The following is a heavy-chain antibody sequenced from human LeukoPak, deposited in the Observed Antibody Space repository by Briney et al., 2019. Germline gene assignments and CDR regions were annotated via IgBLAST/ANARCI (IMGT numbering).Heavy chain of an antibody. CDR3: ASLNRNSLNAYYYYYMDV. Sequence: GASVKVSCKASGGTFSSYAISWVRQAPGQGLEWMGGIIPIFGTANYAQKFQGRVTITADESTSTAYMELSSLRSEDTAVYYCASLNRNSLNAYYYYYMDVWGKGTTVTISS. D-gene: IGHD4-23*01. V-gene: IGHV1-69*13. CDR1: GGTFSSYA. J-gene: IGHJ6*03. CDR2: IIPIFGTA.